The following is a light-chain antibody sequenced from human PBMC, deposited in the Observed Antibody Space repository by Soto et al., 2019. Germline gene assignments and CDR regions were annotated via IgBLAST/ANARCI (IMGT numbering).Light chain of an antibody. Sequence: ILLTQWPSTLSLSPGESATLSCRASQSVXSDLVWFQQQPGQAPRFPXYDPSNMATGSPDRFSGSGSATDFTLTISRLDPEELAVYYCQQYGSATTTFGQGTKVDI. V-gene: IGKV3-11*01. CDR1: QSVXSD. J-gene: IGKJ1*01. CDR3: QQYGSATTT. CDR2: DPS.